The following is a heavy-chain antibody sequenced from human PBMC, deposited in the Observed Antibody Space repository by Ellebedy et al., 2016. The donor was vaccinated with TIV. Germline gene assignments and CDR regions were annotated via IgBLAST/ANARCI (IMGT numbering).Heavy chain of an antibody. J-gene: IGHJ6*03. Sequence: ASVKVSXXASGYTFTGYYMHWVRQAPGQGLEWMGWINPNSGGTNYAQKFQGRVTMTRDTSISTAYMELSRLRSDDTAVYYCAREYCSSTSCYYYYMDVWGKGTTVTVSS. CDR3: AREYCSSTSCYYYYMDV. CDR2: INPNSGGT. D-gene: IGHD2-2*01. V-gene: IGHV1-2*02. CDR1: GYTFTGYY.